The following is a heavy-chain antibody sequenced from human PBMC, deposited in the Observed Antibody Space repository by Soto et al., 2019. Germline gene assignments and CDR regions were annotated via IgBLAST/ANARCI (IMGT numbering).Heavy chain of an antibody. V-gene: IGHV3-30*18. D-gene: IGHD3-3*01. Sequence: GGSLRLSCAASGLTFSSYGMHWVRQAPGKGLEWVAVISYDGSNKYYADSVKGRFTISRDNSKNTLYLQMNSLRAVDTAVYYCAKDRITIFGEGTYGMDVWGQGTTVTVSS. CDR1: GLTFSSYG. J-gene: IGHJ6*02. CDR2: ISYDGSNK. CDR3: AKDRITIFGEGTYGMDV.